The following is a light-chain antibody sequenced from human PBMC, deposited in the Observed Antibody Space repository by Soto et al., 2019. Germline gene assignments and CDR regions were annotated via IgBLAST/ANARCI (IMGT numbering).Light chain of an antibody. Sequence: AIRMTQSPSSLSASTGDRVTITCRASQGISSYLAWYQQKPEKAPKLLIYAASTLQSGVPSRFSGSGSGTDFTLTISCLQSEDFATYYCQQYYSYQYTFGQGTKLEIK. CDR2: AAS. CDR1: QGISSY. CDR3: QQYYSYQYT. V-gene: IGKV1-8*01. J-gene: IGKJ2*01.